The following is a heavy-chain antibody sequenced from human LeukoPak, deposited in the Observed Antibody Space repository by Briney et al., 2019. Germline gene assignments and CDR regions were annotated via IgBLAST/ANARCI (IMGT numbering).Heavy chain of an antibody. CDR2: IYYSGST. CDR1: GGSISSYY. V-gene: IGHV4-59*01. CDR3: AREQLVLPGQDYFDY. D-gene: IGHD6-6*01. Sequence: PSETLSLTCTVSGGSISSYYWSWIRQPPGKGLEWIGYIYYSGSTNYNPSLKSRVTISVDTSKNQFSLKLSSVTAADTAVYYCAREQLVLPGQDYFDYWGQGTLVTVSS. J-gene: IGHJ4*02.